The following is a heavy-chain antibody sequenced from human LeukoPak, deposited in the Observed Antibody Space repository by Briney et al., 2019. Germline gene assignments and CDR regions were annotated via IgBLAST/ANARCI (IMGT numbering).Heavy chain of an antibody. CDR1: GFTFSSYW. V-gene: IGHV3-7*01. D-gene: IGHD6-13*01. CDR2: IKQDGSEK. Sequence: GSLRLSCAASGFTFSSYWMSWVRQAPGKGLEWVANIKQDGSEKYYVDSVKGRFTISRDNAKNSLYLQMNSLRAEDTAVYYCATSSPAPYYYYYYMDVWGKGTTVTVSS. J-gene: IGHJ6*03. CDR3: ATSSPAPYYYYYYMDV.